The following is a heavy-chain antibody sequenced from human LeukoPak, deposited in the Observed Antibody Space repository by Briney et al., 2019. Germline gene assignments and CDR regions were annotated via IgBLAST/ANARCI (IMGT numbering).Heavy chain of an antibody. J-gene: IGHJ4*02. CDR3: ARDKRHSYGRYFDH. CDR1: GDSISTYH. D-gene: IGHD5-18*01. Sequence: SETLSLTCSVSGDSISTYHWNWIRKPPGKGLEWIAFMQSSGNSNYNPSLKSRVTMFVDTSKNQFVLNLRSVTAADTAVYYCARDKRHSYGRYFDHWGQGMVVTVSS. CDR2: MQSSGNS. V-gene: IGHV4-59*01.